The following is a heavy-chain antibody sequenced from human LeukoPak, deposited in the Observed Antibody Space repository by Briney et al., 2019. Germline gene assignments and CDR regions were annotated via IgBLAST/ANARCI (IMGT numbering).Heavy chain of an antibody. CDR3: AREGGLTGAFDI. Sequence: ASVKVSCKASVHTFTSYGISWVRQAPGQGLEGKGSTSANNGNTNYAQKIQGRVTMTTDTSTSTAHMKLRSLRSDDTAVYYCAREGGLTGAFDIWGQGTMVTVSS. CDR2: TSANNGNT. D-gene: IGHD3-16*01. V-gene: IGHV1-18*01. CDR1: VHTFTSYG. J-gene: IGHJ3*02.